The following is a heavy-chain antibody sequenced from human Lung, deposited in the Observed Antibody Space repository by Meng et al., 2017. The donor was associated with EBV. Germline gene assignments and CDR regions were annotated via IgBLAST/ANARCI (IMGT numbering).Heavy chain of an antibody. CDR1: GYTFTHHG. CDR2: ISCYNGDT. J-gene: IGHJ4*02. Sequence: QLQLVQSGSEVKKPGASVRVPCKASGYTFTHHGISWLRQAPGQGLEWMGWISCYNGDTNYAQKLQGRVTMTTDTSTNTAYMDLRGLRSDDTAVYYCARDPSNTSGRYAYFDYWGQGPLVTVDS. CDR3: ARDPSNTSGRYAYFDY. D-gene: IGHD6-19*01. V-gene: IGHV1-18*01.